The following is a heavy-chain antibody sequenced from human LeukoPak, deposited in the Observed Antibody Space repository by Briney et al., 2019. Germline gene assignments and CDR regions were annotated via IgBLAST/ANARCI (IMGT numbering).Heavy chain of an antibody. V-gene: IGHV3-7*01. CDR2: IKQDGSEK. Sequence: PGGSLRLSCAASGFTFSSYWMSWVRQAPGKGLEWVANIKQDGSEKYYVDSVKGRFTISRDNAKNSLYLQMNSLRAEDTAVYYCARSPFGEFQHYYYYGMDVWGQGTTVTVSS. CDR1: GFTFSSYW. D-gene: IGHD3-10*01. J-gene: IGHJ6*02. CDR3: ARSPFGEFQHYYYYGMDV.